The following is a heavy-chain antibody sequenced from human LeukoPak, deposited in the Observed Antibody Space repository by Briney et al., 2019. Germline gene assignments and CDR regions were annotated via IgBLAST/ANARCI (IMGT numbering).Heavy chain of an antibody. V-gene: IGHV4-59*08. D-gene: IGHD3-10*01. CDR1: GGSISSYY. CDR3: ARHINGGFDY. CDR2: IYYSGST. Sequence: PSETLSLTCTVSGGSISSYYWSWIWQPPGKGLEWIGYIYYSGSTNYNPSLKSRVTISVDTSKNQFSLKLSSVTAADTAVYYCARHINGGFDYWGQGTLVTVSS. J-gene: IGHJ4*02.